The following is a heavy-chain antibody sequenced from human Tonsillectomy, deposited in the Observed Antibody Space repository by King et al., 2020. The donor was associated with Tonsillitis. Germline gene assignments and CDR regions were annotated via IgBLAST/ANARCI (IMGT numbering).Heavy chain of an antibody. CDR1: GGTFSNYP. V-gene: IGHV1-69*12. CDR3: ARVVDPYGSGSYFFGY. D-gene: IGHD3-10*01. Sequence: QLVQSGAEVKKPGSSVKVSCKASGGTFSNYPISWVRQAPGQGLEWMGGIIPMFATPNYAQKFQGRVTITADESTNTANMELSSLRSDDTAVYYCARVVDPYGSGSYFFGYWGQGTLVTVSS. J-gene: IGHJ4*02. CDR2: IIPMFATP.